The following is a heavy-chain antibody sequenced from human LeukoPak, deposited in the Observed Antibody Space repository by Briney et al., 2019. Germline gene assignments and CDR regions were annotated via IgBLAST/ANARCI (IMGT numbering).Heavy chain of an antibody. J-gene: IGHJ5*02. D-gene: IGHD3-10*01. V-gene: IGHV4-59*01. CDR1: GDSISRYY. CDR3: ARAGPWQIDP. CDR2: IFYSGST. Sequence: SKTLSPTCTVTGDSISRYYWTWIRQPPGKGLEWIGHIFYSGSTSYKPSLKSRVTISVDRSKNQFSLKVTSVTAADTAVYFCARAGPWQIDPWGPGTLVTVSS.